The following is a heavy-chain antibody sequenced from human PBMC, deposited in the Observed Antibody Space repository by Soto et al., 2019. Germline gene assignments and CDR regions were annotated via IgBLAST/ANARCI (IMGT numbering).Heavy chain of an antibody. CDR2: ISYDGSNQ. D-gene: IGHD2-2*01. Sequence: QVQLVESGGGVVQPGRSLRLSCAASGFTFSSYGMHWVRQAPGKGLEWVAVISYDGSNQYYADSVKGRFTISRDNSKNTLYLQMNSLRAEDTAVYECAKATYQLLHYGMDVWGQGTTVTVSS. CDR3: AKATYQLLHYGMDV. CDR1: GFTFSSYG. V-gene: IGHV3-30*18. J-gene: IGHJ6*02.